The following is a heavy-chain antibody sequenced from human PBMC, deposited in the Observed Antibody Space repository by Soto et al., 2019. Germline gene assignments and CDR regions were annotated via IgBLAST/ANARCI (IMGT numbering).Heavy chain of an antibody. J-gene: IGHJ4*02. CDR1: GFSFSNYA. CDR3: AKGRGTYLFDY. V-gene: IGHV3-23*01. CDR2: VSSGGANT. Sequence: EVQLLESGGGLVQPGGSLRLSCVVSGFSFSNYAMTWVRQAPGKGLEWFSTVSSGGANTYHADSVKGRFTISRDNSKNTLYLQMNSLRAEDTAVYYCAKGRGTYLFDYWGQGTLVTVSS. D-gene: IGHD1-26*01.